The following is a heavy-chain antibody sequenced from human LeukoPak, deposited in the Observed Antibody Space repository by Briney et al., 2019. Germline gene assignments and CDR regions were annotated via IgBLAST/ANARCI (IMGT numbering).Heavy chain of an antibody. J-gene: IGHJ4*02. Sequence: GGSLRLSCAASGFTFDDYTMHWVRQTPGKGLEWVSLITSDGGNTYYADSLKGRFTISRDNSKKSLYLQMNSMRTDDTALYYCAKDFDREYRQPWVFDYWGQGTLVSVSS. CDR3: AKDFDREYRQPWVFDY. CDR1: GFTFDDYT. V-gene: IGHV3-43*01. CDR2: ITSDGGNT. D-gene: IGHD2-2*01.